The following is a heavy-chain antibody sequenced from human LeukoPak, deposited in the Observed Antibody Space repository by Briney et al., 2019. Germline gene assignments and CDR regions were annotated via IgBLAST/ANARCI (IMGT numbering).Heavy chain of an antibody. D-gene: IGHD2-15*01. CDR1: GGSFSGFY. J-gene: IGHJ1*01. CDR3: ARSGSGHGEFFQY. CDR2: INHSGST. V-gene: IGHV4-34*01. Sequence: SETLSLTCAVYGGSFSGFYWSWIRQPPGRGLEWIGEINHSGSTYYNPSLKSRVTISTDTSKNQFSLKLTSVTAADTAVYYCARSGSGHGEFFQYWGQGTLVTVSS.